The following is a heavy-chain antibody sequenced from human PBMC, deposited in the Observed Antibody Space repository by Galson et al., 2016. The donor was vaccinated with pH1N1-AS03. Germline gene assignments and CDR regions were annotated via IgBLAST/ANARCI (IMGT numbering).Heavy chain of an antibody. CDR3: ARADGIVHY. D-gene: IGHD3-16*02. V-gene: IGHV4-4*07. CDR2: VSTTGDT. J-gene: IGHJ4*02. Sequence: LTCTVSGGSLSTYYWSWIRQPAGKALEWIGRVSTTGDTNYNPSLKNRVTMSVDTSKNQFSLTLNSVIAADTAVYYCARADGIVHYWGQGTLVTVSS. CDR1: GGSLSTYY.